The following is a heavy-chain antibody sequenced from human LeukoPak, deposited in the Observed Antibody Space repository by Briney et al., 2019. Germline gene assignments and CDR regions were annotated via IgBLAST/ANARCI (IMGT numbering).Heavy chain of an antibody. Sequence: GGSLRLSCAASGFTFSSYAMSWVRQAPGKGLEWVSAISGSGGSTYYADSVKGRFTISTDNSKNTLYLQMNSLRAEDTAVYYCASGLDYYDSSGYYTFRYWGQGTLVTVSS. CDR3: ASGLDYYDSSGYYTFRY. CDR2: ISGSGGST. J-gene: IGHJ4*02. V-gene: IGHV3-23*01. CDR1: GFTFSSYA. D-gene: IGHD3-22*01.